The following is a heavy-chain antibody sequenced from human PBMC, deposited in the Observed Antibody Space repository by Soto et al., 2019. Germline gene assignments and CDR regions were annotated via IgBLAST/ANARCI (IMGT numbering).Heavy chain of an antibody. CDR1: GCTFSSYA. CDR3: ASSVVVAAMLYGMDV. Sequence: GASVKVSCKASGCTFSSYAISWVRQAPGQGLEWMGGIIPIFGTANYAQKFQGRVTITADKSTSTAYMELSSLRSEDTAVYYCASSVVVAAMLYGMDVWGQGTAVTVPS. CDR2: IIPIFGTA. D-gene: IGHD2-15*01. J-gene: IGHJ6*02. V-gene: IGHV1-69*06.